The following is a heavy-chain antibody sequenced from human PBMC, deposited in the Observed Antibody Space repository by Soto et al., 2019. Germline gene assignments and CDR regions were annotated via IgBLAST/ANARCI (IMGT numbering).Heavy chain of an antibody. CDR3: VKPARTAAYYYYPMDV. CDR2: ISTGSGTK. J-gene: IGHJ6*02. CDR1: KFSFSDYD. Sequence: GGSLRLSCAASKFSFSDYDMFWVRQAPGKGLEWLSYISTGSGTKYYADSVKGRFTISRDNAKNSLFLQMNSLRDEDTAVYYCVKPARTAAYYYYPMDVWGQGTTVTVSS. D-gene: IGHD2-21*02. V-gene: IGHV3-48*02.